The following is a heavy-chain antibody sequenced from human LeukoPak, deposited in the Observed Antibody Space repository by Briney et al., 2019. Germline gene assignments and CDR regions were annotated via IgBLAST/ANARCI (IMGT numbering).Heavy chain of an antibody. CDR1: GSTFSSYE. V-gene: IGHV3-48*03. J-gene: IGHJ4*02. CDR3: ARDQESGASGDHGY. CDR2: ISSSGSTI. D-gene: IGHD7-27*01. Sequence: GGSLRLSWASSGSTFSSYEMNWVRQAAGKGLNCVSYISSSGSTIYYAGSVKGRFTVSRDNAKNSLYLQMNSLRAEDTAVYYCARDQESGASGDHGYWGQGTLVTVSS.